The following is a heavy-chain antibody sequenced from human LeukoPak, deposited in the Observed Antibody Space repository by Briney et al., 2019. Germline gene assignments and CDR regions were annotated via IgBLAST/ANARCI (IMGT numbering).Heavy chain of an antibody. V-gene: IGHV3-23*01. D-gene: IGHD4-17*01. J-gene: IGHJ5*02. Sequence: PGGSLRLSCAASGFTFSLYAISWVRQAPGKGLEWISSISGSGDNTYYAESVKGRFTISRDNSKNTLYLRMKSVRAGNTATYYCAKESTVTPGNVNWFDPWGQGTLVTVSS. CDR1: GFTFSLYA. CDR3: AKESTVTPGNVNWFDP. CDR2: ISGSGDNT.